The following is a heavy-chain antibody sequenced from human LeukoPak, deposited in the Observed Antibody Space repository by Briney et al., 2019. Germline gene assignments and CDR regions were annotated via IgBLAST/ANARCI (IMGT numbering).Heavy chain of an antibody. CDR3: AELGITMIGGV. CDR2: ISDSGAGK. V-gene: IGHV3-23*01. J-gene: IGHJ6*04. CDR1: GFTFNSYA. Sequence: PGGSLRLSCAASGFTFNSYAMSWVRQAPGKGLEWVSGISDSGAGKYYADSVKGHFTISRDNSKNTLYLQLSSLRVEDTAVYYCAELGITMIGGVWGKGTTVTISS. D-gene: IGHD3-10*02.